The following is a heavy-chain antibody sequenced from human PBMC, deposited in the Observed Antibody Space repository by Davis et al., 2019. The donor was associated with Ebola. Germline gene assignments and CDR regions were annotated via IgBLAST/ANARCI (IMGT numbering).Heavy chain of an antibody. D-gene: IGHD6-19*01. CDR2: INPNSGGT. V-gene: IGHV1-2*02. CDR1: GYNFTGYY. Sequence: ASVKVSCKASGYNFTGYYMHWVRQAPGQGPEWMGWINPNSGGTDYAQKFQGRVTMTRDTSISTAYMELRRLGSDDTALYYCTRDPRYSSGWYYWGQGTLVTVSS. J-gene: IGHJ4*02. CDR3: TRDPRYSSGWYY.